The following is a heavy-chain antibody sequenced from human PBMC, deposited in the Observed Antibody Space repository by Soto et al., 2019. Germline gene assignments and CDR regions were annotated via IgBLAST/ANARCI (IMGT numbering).Heavy chain of an antibody. J-gene: IGHJ4*02. CDR1: GYTFTSYG. Sequence: RASVKVSCKASGYTFTSYGISWVRQAPGQGLEWMGWISAYNGNTNYAQKLQGRVTMTTDTSTSTAYMELRSLRSDDTAVYYCARIYDYVWGSYRYTLDYWGQGTLVTVSS. CDR3: ARIYDYVWGSYRYTLDY. V-gene: IGHV1-18*01. CDR2: ISAYNGNT. D-gene: IGHD3-16*02.